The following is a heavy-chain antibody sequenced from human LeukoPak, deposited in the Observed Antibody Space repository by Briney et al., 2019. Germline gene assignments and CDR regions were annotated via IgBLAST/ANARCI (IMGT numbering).Heavy chain of an antibody. CDR3: AREGYCSSTSCYQDY. J-gene: IGHJ4*02. CDR1: GGTFSSYA. Sequence: SVKVSCKASGGTFSSYAISWVRQAPGQGLEWMGGIIPIFGTANYAQKFQGRVTITADESTSTAYMELSSLRSEDTAVYYRAREGYCSSTSCYQDYWGQGTLVTVSS. D-gene: IGHD2-2*01. V-gene: IGHV1-69*13. CDR2: IIPIFGTA.